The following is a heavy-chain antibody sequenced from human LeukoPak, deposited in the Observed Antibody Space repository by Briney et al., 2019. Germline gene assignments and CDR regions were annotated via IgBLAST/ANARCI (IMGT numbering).Heavy chain of an antibody. CDR1: GFSLSNYW. CDR2: INQDGSDK. Sequence: GGSLRLSCAASGFSLSNYWMSWVRQAQGKGLEWVANINQDGSDKYYVDSVMGRFTISKDNAKNSVYLQMNSLRPEDTAIYYCAWYGVTHGLDVWGQGTTVTVSS. V-gene: IGHV3-7*01. J-gene: IGHJ6*02. CDR3: AWYGVTHGLDV. D-gene: IGHD3-10*01.